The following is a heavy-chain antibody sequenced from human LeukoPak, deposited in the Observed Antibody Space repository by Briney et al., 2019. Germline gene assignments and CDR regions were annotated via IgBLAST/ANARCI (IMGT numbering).Heavy chain of an antibody. V-gene: IGHV4-39*07. CDR2: IYYSGST. Sequence: SETLSLTCTVSGGSISSSSYYWGWIRQPPGKGLEWIGSIYYSGSTYYNPSLKSRVTISVDTSKNQFSLKLSSVTAADTAVYYCARGHYGSGDDYWGQGTLVTVSS. J-gene: IGHJ4*02. CDR3: ARGHYGSGDDY. CDR1: GGSISSSSYY. D-gene: IGHD3-10*01.